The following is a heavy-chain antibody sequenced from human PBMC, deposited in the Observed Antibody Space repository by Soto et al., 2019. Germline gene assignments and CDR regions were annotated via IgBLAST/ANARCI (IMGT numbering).Heavy chain of an antibody. CDR3: ANRPEGNTYGYYFDS. J-gene: IGHJ4*02. CDR2: ISGISDRI. CDR1: GFTFSTYV. V-gene: IGHV3-23*01. D-gene: IGHD2-2*01. Sequence: GGSLRLSCAASGFTFSTYVLSWVRQAPGKGLEWVSAISGISDRILYADSVKGRFSISRDNSKNTLYLQMSSLSVEDTAIYYCANRPEGNTYGYYFDSWGQGTLVTVSS.